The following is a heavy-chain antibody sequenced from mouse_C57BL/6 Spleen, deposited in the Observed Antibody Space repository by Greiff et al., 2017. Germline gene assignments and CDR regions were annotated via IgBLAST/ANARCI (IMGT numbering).Heavy chain of an antibody. CDR3: TKHYYGGSVFAY. Sequence: VQLQQSGTVLARPGASVKMSCKTSGYTFTSYPMHWVKQRPGQGLEWIGAIYPGNSDTNYNQKFKGKAKLTAVTSASTAYMELSSLTNEDAAVYYCTKHYYGGSVFAYWGQGTLVTVSA. V-gene: IGHV1-5*01. D-gene: IGHD1-1*02. CDR1: GYTFTSYP. CDR2: IYPGNSDT. J-gene: IGHJ3*01.